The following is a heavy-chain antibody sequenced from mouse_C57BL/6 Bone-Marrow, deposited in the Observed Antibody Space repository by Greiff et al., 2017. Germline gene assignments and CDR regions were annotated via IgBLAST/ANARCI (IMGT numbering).Heavy chain of an antibody. D-gene: IGHD2-1*01. V-gene: IGHV1-52*01. J-gene: IGHJ3*01. CDR1: GYTFTSYW. CDR2: IDPSDSET. Sequence: QVQLKQPGAELVRPGSSVKLSCKASGYTFTSYWMHWVKQRPIQGLEWIGNIDPSDSETHYNQKFKDKATLTVDKSSNTAYMQLSSLTSEDSAVYYCAREGGNYGFAYWGQGTLVTVSA. CDR3: AREGGNYGFAY.